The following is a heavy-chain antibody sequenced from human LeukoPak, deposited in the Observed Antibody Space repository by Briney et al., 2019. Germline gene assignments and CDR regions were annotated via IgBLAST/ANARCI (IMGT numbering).Heavy chain of an antibody. D-gene: IGHD2-15*01. J-gene: IGHJ4*02. CDR1: GFTFSSYA. V-gene: IGHV3-23*01. CDR3: AKLPGQCSGGSCY. Sequence: GGSLRLSCAASGFTFSSYATSWVRQAPGKGLEWVSAISGSGGSTYYADSVKGRFTISRDNSKNTLYLQMNSLRAEDTAVYYCAKLPGQCSGGSCYWGQGTLVTVSS. CDR2: ISGSGGST.